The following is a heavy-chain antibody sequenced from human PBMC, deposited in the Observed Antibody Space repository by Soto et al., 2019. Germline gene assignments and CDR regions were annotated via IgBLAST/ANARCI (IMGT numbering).Heavy chain of an antibody. V-gene: IGHV3-66*01. CDR2: IYSAGST. Sequence: EVQRVESGGGLVQPGGSLRLSCAASGFTVSSNYMSWVRQAPGKGLEWVSVIYSAGSTYYADSVKGRFTISRDNSTNTLSLQADSQMPEEMAVHFSTRACHRSVFLRSSYVLDVWGQGTTVTVSS. D-gene: IGHD3-3*01. CDR1: GFTVSSNY. CDR3: TRACHRSVFLRSSYVLDV. J-gene: IGHJ6*02.